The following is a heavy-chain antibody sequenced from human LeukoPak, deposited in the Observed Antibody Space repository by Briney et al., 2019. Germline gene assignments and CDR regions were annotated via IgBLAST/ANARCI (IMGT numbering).Heavy chain of an antibody. V-gene: IGHV3-7*01. Sequence: PGGSLRLSCAASGFTFINYWMSWVRQAPGKGLEWVANIKQDGSEKYYVDSVKDRFTISRDNAKNSLYLQINSLRAEDTAVYYCAGSDTTGYIPREWDYWFFDLWGRGTLVTVSS. CDR3: AGSDTTGYIPREWDYWFFDL. CDR2: IKQDGSEK. D-gene: IGHD1-1*01. J-gene: IGHJ2*01. CDR1: GFTFINYW.